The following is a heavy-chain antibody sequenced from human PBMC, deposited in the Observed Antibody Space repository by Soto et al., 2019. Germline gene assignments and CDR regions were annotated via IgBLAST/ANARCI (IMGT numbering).Heavy chain of an antibody. D-gene: IGHD6-13*01. J-gene: IGHJ6*02. CDR3: ARELPNSSSWYHYYYYGMDV. CDR1: GFTFSSYW. Sequence: PGGSLRLSCAASGFTFSSYWMSWVRQAPGKGLEWVANIKQDGSEKYYVDSVKGRFTISRDNAKNSLYLQMNSLRAEDTAVYYCARELPNSSSWYHYYYYGMDVWGQGTTVTVSS. CDR2: IKQDGSEK. V-gene: IGHV3-7*01.